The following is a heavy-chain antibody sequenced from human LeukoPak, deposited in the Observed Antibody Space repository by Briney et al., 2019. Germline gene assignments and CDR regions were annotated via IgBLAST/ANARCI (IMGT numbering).Heavy chain of an antibody. D-gene: IGHD3-10*01. CDR1: GGSTSSGSYY. CDR3: ARERFGELVWFDP. V-gene: IGHV4-61*02. J-gene: IGHJ5*02. CDR2: IYTSGST. Sequence: PSQTLSLTCTVSGGSTSSGSYYWSWIRQPAGKGLEWIGRIYTSGSTNYNPSLKSRVTISVDTSKNQFSLKLSSVTAADTAVYYCARERFGELVWFDPWGQGTLVTVSS.